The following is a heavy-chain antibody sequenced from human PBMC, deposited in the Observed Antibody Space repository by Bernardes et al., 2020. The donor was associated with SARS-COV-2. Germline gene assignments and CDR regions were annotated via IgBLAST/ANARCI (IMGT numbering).Heavy chain of an antibody. CDR1: GGSISSYY. V-gene: IGHV4-59*01. D-gene: IGHD1-26*01. CDR2: IYYSGST. J-gene: IGHJ4*02. CDR3: ARESLHGVGATWTRGGYFDY. Sequence: SETLSLTCTVSGGSISSYYWSWIRQPPGKGLEWIGYIYYSGSTNYNPSLKSRVTISVDTSKNQFSLKLSSVTAADTAVYYCARESLHGVGATWTRGGYFDYWGQGTLVTVSS.